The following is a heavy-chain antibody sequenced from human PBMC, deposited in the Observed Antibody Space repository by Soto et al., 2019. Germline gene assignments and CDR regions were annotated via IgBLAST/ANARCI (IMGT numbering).Heavy chain of an antibody. J-gene: IGHJ4*02. D-gene: IGHD6-19*01. CDR1: GGSISSGSYY. CDR3: ARDKVAVAGTSVDY. V-gene: IGHV4-39*02. Sequence: SETLSLTCTVSGGSISSGSYYWGWIRQPPGKGLEWIGSIYYSGSTYYNPSLKSRVTISVDTSKNQFSLKLSSVTAADTAVYYCARDKVAVAGTSVDYWGQGTLVTVSS. CDR2: IYYSGST.